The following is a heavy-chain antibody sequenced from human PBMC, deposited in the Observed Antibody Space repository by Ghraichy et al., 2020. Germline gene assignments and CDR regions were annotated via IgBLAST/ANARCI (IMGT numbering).Heavy chain of an antibody. J-gene: IGHJ5*02. D-gene: IGHD3-3*01. CDR3: AKLAPKPTDYDFWSGSAVYWFDP. V-gene: IGHV3-23*01. CDR1: GFTFSSYA. Sequence: GGSLRLSCAASGFTFSSYAMSWVRQAPGKGLEWVSAISGSGASTYYADSVKGRFTISRDNSKNTLYLQMNSLRAEDTAVYYCAKLAPKPTDYDFWSGSAVYWFDPWGQGTLVTVSS. CDR2: ISGSGAST.